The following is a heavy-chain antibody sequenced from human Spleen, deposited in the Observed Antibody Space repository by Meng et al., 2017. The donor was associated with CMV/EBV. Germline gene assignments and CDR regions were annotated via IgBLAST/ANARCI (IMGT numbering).Heavy chain of an antibody. CDR1: GFTFSSYA. CDR3: ARGRSKKFGQESFDY. J-gene: IGHJ4*02. D-gene: IGHD3/OR15-3a*01. CDR2: ISGSGGST. Sequence: GGSLRLSCAASGFTFSSYAMSWVRQAPGKGLEWVSAISGSGGSTYYADSVKGRFTISRDNSKTTLYLQMNSLRREDTAVYYCARGRSKKFGQESFDYWGQGTLVTVSS. V-gene: IGHV3-23*01.